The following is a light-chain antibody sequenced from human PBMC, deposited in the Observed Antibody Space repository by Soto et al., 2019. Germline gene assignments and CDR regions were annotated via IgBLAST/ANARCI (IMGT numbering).Light chain of an antibody. Sequence: QSVLTQPASVSGSPVQSIAISCTGTRSDVCAYNYFSWYQQHPGKAPKLMISEVTNRPSGVSDRFYGSKSGNKASLTISGLQAEDEADYYCSSFTRRXTFVVGTGTKVXV. CDR2: EVT. J-gene: IGLJ1*01. CDR1: RSDVCAYNY. V-gene: IGLV2-14*01. CDR3: SSFTRRXTFV.